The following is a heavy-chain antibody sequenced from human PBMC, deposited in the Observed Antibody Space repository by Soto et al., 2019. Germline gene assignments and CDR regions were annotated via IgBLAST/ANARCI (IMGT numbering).Heavy chain of an antibody. D-gene: IGHD5-12*01. CDR1: GWSISSYY. Sequence: QVQLQESGPGLVKPSETLSLTCTVSGWSISSYYWSWIRQPPGKGLEWIGYIYYRANPNYNPSLKSRVTISQHTSKNQFSLKLSSVTAADTAVYYCARHYGDGYDYLDYWGQGTLVTVSS. J-gene: IGHJ4*02. V-gene: IGHV4-59*08. CDR3: ARHYGDGYDYLDY. CDR2: IYYRANP.